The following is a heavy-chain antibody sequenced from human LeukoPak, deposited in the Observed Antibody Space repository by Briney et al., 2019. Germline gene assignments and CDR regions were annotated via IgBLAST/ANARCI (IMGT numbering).Heavy chain of an antibody. J-gene: IGHJ4*02. D-gene: IGHD3/OR15-3a*01. CDR1: GFTFSSYS. Sequence: GGSLRLSCAAPGFTFSSYSMNWVRQAPGKGLEWVSSISSSSSYIYYADSVKGRFTISRDNAKNSLYLQMNSLRAEDTAVYYCAGADGTGGPYDCWGQGTLVTVSS. CDR3: AGADGTGGPYDC. V-gene: IGHV3-21*04. CDR2: ISSSSSYI.